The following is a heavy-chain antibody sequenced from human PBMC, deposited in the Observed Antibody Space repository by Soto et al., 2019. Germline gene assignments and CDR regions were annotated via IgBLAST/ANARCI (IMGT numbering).Heavy chain of an antibody. CDR2: IYPGDSDT. D-gene: IGHD3-22*01. CDR3: ASKISYDSSGYYYIYSGAFDI. V-gene: IGHV5-51*01. J-gene: IGHJ3*02. CDR1: GYSFTSYW. Sequence: EVQLVQSGAEVKKPGESLKISCKGSGYSFTSYWIGWVRQMPGKGLEWMGIIYPGDSDTRYSPSFQGQVTISADKSISTAYLQWSSLKASDTAMYYCASKISYDSSGYYYIYSGAFDIWGQGTMVTVSS.